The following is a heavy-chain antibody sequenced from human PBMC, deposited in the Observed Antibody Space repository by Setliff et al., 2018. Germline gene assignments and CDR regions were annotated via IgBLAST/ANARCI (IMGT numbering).Heavy chain of an antibody. Sequence: GESLKLSCAASGFSFSDYYMSWVRQAPGKGLEWISKIEGSGITIYYADSVRGRFTISRDNAKNSLYLQMNSLRAEDTAVYYCARDGVAYGMDVWGQGTTVTVS. V-gene: IGHV3-11*04. J-gene: IGHJ6*02. CDR3: ARDGVAYGMDV. CDR2: IEGSGITI. CDR1: GFSFSDYY. D-gene: IGHD2-15*01.